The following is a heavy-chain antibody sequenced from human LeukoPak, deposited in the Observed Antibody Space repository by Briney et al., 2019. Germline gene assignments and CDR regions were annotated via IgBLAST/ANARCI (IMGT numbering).Heavy chain of an antibody. V-gene: IGHV3-9*01. Sequence: GGSLRLSCAASGFTFDDYSMHWVRQAPGKGLEWVSGISWDSDTIDYADSVKGRFTISRDNAKNSLYLQMNSLRAEDTAVYYCAELGITMIGGVWGKGTTVTISS. CDR2: ISWDSDTI. D-gene: IGHD3-10*02. CDR3: AELGITMIGGV. CDR1: GFTFDDYS. J-gene: IGHJ6*04.